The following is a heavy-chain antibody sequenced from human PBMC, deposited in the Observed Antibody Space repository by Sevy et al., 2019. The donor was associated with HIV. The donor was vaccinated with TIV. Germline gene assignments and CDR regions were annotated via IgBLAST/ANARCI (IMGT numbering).Heavy chain of an antibody. CDR1: GYTLTELS. Sequence: ASVKVSCKVSGYTLTELSMHWVRQAPGKGLEWMGGFDPEDGETLYEQKFQGRVTMTEDTSTDTAYMELSSLRSEDTAVYYCTTMEYYHNIIGYSSGDYWGQGTLVTVSS. CDR3: TTMEYYHNIIGYSSGDY. D-gene: IGHD3-22*01. V-gene: IGHV1-24*01. CDR2: FDPEDGET. J-gene: IGHJ4*02.